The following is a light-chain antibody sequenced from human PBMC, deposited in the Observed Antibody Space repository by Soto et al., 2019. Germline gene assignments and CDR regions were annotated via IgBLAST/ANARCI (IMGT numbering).Light chain of an antibody. CDR2: GAS. J-gene: IGKJ2*01. V-gene: IGKV3-20*01. Sequence: EIVLTQSPGTLSLSPGERATLSCRASQSVSSSYLTWYQQKPGQAPRLLIYGASSMATGIPDRFSGSGSGTDFTLTISSLEPEDFVVYYCQQYGSSGYTFGQGTKLEIK. CDR3: QQYGSSGYT. CDR1: QSVSSSY.